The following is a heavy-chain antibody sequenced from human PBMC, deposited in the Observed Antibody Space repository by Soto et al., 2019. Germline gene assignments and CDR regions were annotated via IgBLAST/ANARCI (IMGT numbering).Heavy chain of an antibody. CDR2: INHSGST. D-gene: IGHD3-3*01. V-gene: IGHV4-34*01. CDR3: ATLRPKIWSGYYNPPPKYYYYYMDV. J-gene: IGHJ6*03. Sequence: QVQLQQWGAGLLKPSETLSLTCAVYGGSFSGYYWSWIRQPPGKGLEWIGEINHSGSTNYNPSLKSRVTISVDTSKNQFSLKLSSVTAADTAVYYCATLRPKIWSGYYNPPPKYYYYYMDVWGKGTTVTVSS. CDR1: GGSFSGYY.